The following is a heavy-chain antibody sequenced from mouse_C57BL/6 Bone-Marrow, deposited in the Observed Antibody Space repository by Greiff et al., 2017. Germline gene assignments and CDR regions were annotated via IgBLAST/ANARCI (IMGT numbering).Heavy chain of an antibody. D-gene: IGHD4-1*01. Sequence: EVQRVESGPGLVKPSQSLSLTCSVTGYSITSGYYWNWIRQFPGNKLEWMGYISYDGSNNYNPSLKNRISITRDTSKNQFFLKLNSVTTEDTATYYCARNHWDDFDYWGQGTTLTVSS. CDR1: GYSITSGYY. CDR3: ARNHWDDFDY. V-gene: IGHV3-6*01. J-gene: IGHJ2*01. CDR2: ISYDGSN.